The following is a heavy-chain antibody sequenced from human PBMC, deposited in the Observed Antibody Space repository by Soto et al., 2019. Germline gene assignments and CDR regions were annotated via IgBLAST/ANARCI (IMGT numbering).Heavy chain of an antibody. CDR2: INHSGST. Sequence: SETLSLTCAVYGGPFSGYYWSWIRQPPGKGLEWIGEINHSGSTNYNPSIKSRVTISVDTSKNQFSLKLSSVTAADTAVYYCARTPLLWGQGTLVTVSS. CDR3: ARTPLL. CDR1: GGPFSGYY. D-gene: IGHD1-26*01. J-gene: IGHJ4*02. V-gene: IGHV4-34*01.